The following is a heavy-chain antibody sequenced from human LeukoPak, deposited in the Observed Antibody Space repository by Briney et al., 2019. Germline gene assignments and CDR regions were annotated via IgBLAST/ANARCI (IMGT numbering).Heavy chain of an antibody. CDR1: GFTFSSYA. J-gene: IGHJ5*02. CDR3: ARSPFP. CDR2: ISYDGSNK. Sequence: GRSLRLSCAASGFTFSSYAMHWVRQAPGKGLEWVVVISYDGSNKYYADSVKGRFTISRDNSKNTLYLQMNSLRAEDTAVYYCARSPFPWGQGTLVTVSS. V-gene: IGHV3-30*01.